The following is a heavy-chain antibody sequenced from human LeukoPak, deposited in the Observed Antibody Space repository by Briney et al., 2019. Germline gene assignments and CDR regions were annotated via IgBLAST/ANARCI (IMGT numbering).Heavy chain of an antibody. J-gene: IGHJ4*02. CDR2: INPDSGGT. V-gene: IGHV1-2*02. D-gene: IGHD2-15*01. Sequence: ASVKVSCKASGYTFSAYYIHWVRQAPGQGLEWMGWINPDSGGTDFAQKFQGRVAMTRDTSITTAYMDLSRLRSDDTAVYFCVREYCSGGSCQFDSWGQGTLVTVSS. CDR1: GYTFSAYY. CDR3: VREYCSGGSCQFDS.